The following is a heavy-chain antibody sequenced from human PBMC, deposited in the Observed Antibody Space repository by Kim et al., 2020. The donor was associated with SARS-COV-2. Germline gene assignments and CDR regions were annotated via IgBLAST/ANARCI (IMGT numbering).Heavy chain of an antibody. CDR1: GGSISSYY. CDR2: IYYSGST. V-gene: IGHV4-59*13. Sequence: SETLSLTCTVSGGSISSYYWSWIRQPPGKGLEWIGYIYYSGSTNYNPSLKSRVTISVDTSKNQFSLKLSSVTAADTAVYYCARGSGSYLPFDYWGQGTL. CDR3: ARGSGSYLPFDY. D-gene: IGHD3-10*01. J-gene: IGHJ4*02.